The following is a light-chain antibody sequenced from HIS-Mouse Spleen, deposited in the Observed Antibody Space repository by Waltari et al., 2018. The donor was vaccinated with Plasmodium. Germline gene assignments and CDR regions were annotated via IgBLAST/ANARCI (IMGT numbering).Light chain of an antibody. CDR3: QAWDSSTVV. Sequence: SYELTQPPSVSVSPGQTARTTCSGDKLGYKYACWYQQQPGQSPVLVIYQDSKRPSGIPERFSGSNSGNTATLTISGTQAMDEADYYCQAWDSSTVVFGGGTKLTVL. CDR1: KLGYKY. CDR2: QDS. V-gene: IGLV3-1*01. J-gene: IGLJ2*01.